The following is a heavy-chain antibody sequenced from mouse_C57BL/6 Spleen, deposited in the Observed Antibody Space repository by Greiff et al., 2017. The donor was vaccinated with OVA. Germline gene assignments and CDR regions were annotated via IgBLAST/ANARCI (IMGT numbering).Heavy chain of an antibody. CDR1: GYTFTSYW. V-gene: IGHV1-72*01. J-gene: IGHJ4*01. CDR3: AREGGITTVVGAMDY. Sequence: VQLQQPGAELVKPGASVKLSCKASGYTFTSYWMHWVKQRPGRGLEWIGRIDPNSGGTKYNEKFKSKATLTVDKPSSTAYMQLSSQTSEDSAVYYGAREGGITTVVGAMDYWGQGTSVTVSS. D-gene: IGHD1-1*01. CDR2: IDPNSGGT.